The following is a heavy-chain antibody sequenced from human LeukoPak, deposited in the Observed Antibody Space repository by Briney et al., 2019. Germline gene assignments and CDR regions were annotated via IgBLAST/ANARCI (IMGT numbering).Heavy chain of an antibody. J-gene: IGHJ4*02. V-gene: IGHV1-69*13. Sequence: SVKVSCKASGGTFSSYAISWVRQAPGQGLEWMGGIIPIFGTANYAQKFQGRVTITADESTSTAYMELSSLRSEDTAVYYCARGGYDYVWGSYRFPDYWGQGTLVTVSS. D-gene: IGHD3-16*02. CDR1: GGTFSSYA. CDR3: ARGGYDYVWGSYRFPDY. CDR2: IIPIFGTA.